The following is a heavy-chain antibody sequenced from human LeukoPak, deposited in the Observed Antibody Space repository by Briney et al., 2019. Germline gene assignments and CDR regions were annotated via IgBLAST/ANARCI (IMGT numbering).Heavy chain of an antibody. V-gene: IGHV3-74*01. CDR2: ISTDGYTT. Sequence: GGSLRLSCAASGLAFSAYKMHWVRQAPRKGLVWVSRISTDGYTTDYADFVQGRFTISRDNAKNTLYLQMSGLRVEDTAVYHCASDSPYYGIDVWGQGTTVTVSS. CDR3: ASDSPYYGIDV. CDR1: GLAFSAYK. J-gene: IGHJ6*02.